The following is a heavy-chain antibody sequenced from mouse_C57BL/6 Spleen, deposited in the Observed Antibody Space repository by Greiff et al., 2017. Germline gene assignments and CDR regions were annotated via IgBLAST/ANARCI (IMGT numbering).Heavy chain of an antibody. CDR1: GFTFSSYG. D-gene: IGHD1-3*01. CDR3: ARHPGSSYAMDY. CDR2: ISSGGSYT. J-gene: IGHJ4*01. V-gene: IGHV5-6*01. Sequence: EVQGVESGGDLVKPGGSLKLSCAASGFTFSSYGMSWVRQTPDKRLEWVATISSGGSYTYYPDSVKGRFTISRDNAKNTLYLQMSSLKSEDTAMYYCARHPGSSYAMDYWGQGTSVTVSS.